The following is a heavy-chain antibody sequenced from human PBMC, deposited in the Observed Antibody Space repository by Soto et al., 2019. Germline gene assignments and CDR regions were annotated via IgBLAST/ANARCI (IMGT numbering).Heavy chain of an antibody. Sequence: ASVKVSCEASGYTFTGYYRHWVRQAPGQGLEWMGWINPNSGGTNYAQKFQGWVTMTGDTSISTAYMELSRLRSDDTAVYYCARGSSSWENYYYYGMDVWGQGTTVTVSS. CDR1: GYTFTGYY. CDR3: ARGSSSWENYYYYGMDV. CDR2: INPNSGGT. J-gene: IGHJ6*02. V-gene: IGHV1-2*04. D-gene: IGHD6-13*01.